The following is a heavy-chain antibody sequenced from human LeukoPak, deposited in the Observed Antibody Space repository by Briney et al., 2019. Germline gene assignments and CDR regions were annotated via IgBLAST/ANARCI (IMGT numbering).Heavy chain of an antibody. D-gene: IGHD3-10*01. CDR1: GFTFSRSP. Sequence: GRSLRLACAASGFTFSRSPMHWVRQAPGEGLQWVSLSSHDGTIRYEDSVKGRFTVSRDNSKNTPYLQMSSLRPEDTAVYYCAKDGFGTLDFWGQGTPVIVSS. CDR3: AKDGFGTLDF. V-gene: IGHV3-30*04. CDR2: SSHDGTIR. J-gene: IGHJ4*02.